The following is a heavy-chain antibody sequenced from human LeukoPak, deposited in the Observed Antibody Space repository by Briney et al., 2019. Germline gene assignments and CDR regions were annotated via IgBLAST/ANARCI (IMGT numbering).Heavy chain of an antibody. CDR1: GYIFAGYY. D-gene: IGHD1-26*01. CDR2: IIPKTGGT. J-gene: IGHJ3*01. V-gene: IGHV1-2*02. Sequence: ASVKVSCKTSGYIFAGYYLNWVRQAPGQGPEWMGWIIPKTGGTDYAQKFQGRVTMTRDTSISTAYMELSRLRSDDTAVYYCARDSGSYVWGQGTMVTVSS. CDR3: ARDSGSYV.